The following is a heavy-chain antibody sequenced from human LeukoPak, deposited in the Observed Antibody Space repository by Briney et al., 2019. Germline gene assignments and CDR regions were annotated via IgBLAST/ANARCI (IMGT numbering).Heavy chain of an antibody. D-gene: IGHD4-11*01. J-gene: IGHJ4*02. CDR2: IYPGDSDT. V-gene: IGHV5-51*01. CDR3: ARLKTTVTTPFDY. Sequence: GESLKISCRGSGYSFTSYWIGWVRQMPGKGLEWMGIIYPGDSDTKYSPPFQGQVTISADKSISTAYLQWSSLKASDTAMYYCARLKTTVTTPFDYWGQGTLVTVSS. CDR1: GYSFTSYW.